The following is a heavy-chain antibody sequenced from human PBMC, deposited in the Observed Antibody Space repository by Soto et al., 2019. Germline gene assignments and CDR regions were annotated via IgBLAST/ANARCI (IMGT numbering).Heavy chain of an antibody. D-gene: IGHD6-13*01. V-gene: IGHV3-33*01. CDR3: ARDVGDIAASGTLPGC. CDR2: IRDDGSNK. Sequence: QVQLVESGGGVVQPGRSLRLSCAASGFTFSSYGMHWVRQAPGKGLEWVAVIRDDGSNKYYADSVKGRFTISRDNSKNRGDLQRNGLSAGDTAVYYCARDVGDIAASGTLPGCWGQGALVTVFS. CDR1: GFTFSSYG. J-gene: IGHJ4*02.